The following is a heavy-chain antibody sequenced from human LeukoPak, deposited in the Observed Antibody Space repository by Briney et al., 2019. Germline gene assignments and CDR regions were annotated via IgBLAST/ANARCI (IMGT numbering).Heavy chain of an antibody. D-gene: IGHD3-10*01. Sequence: SETLSLTCSVYSGSFSGYYWSWIRQPPGKGLEWIGEINHSVGTNYNASLKSRVTISVDTSKNQFSLKLSSVTAADTAVYYCARQTGSGLFSLPGGQGTLVTVSS. J-gene: IGHJ4*02. CDR3: ARQTGSGLFSLP. CDR2: INHSVGT. CDR1: SGSFSGYY. V-gene: IGHV4-34*01.